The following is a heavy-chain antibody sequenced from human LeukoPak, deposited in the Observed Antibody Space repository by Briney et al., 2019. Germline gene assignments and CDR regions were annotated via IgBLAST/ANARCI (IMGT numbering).Heavy chain of an antibody. CDR1: GFTFSSYA. Sequence: GGSPRLSCAASGFTFSSYAMSWVRQAPGKGLEWVSAISGSGGSTYYADSVKGRFTISRDNSKNTLYLQMNSLRAEDTAVYYCAKGRIAAAGIQYFQHWGQGTLVTAAS. D-gene: IGHD6-13*01. CDR3: AKGRIAAAGIQYFQH. CDR2: ISGSGGST. J-gene: IGHJ1*01. V-gene: IGHV3-23*01.